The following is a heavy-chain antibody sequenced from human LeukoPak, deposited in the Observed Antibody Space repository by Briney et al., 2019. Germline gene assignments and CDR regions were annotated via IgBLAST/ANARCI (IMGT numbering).Heavy chain of an antibody. CDR3: ARSVGDCSSTSCYPLQH. D-gene: IGHD2-2*01. CDR1: GYNFPNYW. V-gene: IGHV5-51*01. Sequence: GESLKISCKGSGYNFPNYWIAWARQMPGKGLEWMGIISPDDSDIRYSPSFQGQVTISADKSINTAYLQWSSLKASDTAMYYCARSVGDCSSTSCYPLQHWGQGTLVTVSS. CDR2: ISPDDSDI. J-gene: IGHJ1*01.